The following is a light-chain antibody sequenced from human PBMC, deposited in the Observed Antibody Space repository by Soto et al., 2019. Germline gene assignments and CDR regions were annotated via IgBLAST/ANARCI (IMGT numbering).Light chain of an antibody. CDR1: QSVSSD. CDR3: QQYNNWPRT. V-gene: IGKV3-15*01. J-gene: IGKJ1*01. CDR2: GAS. Sequence: EIVMTQSPATLSVSPGERPTLSCRASQSVSSDLAWYHQKPGQAPRLLIYGASTRATGIPARFSGSGSGTEFTLTINSLQSEDFAVYYRQQYNNWPRTFGQGTKVDIK.